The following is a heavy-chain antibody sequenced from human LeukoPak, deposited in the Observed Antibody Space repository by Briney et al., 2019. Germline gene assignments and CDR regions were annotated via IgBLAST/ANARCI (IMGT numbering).Heavy chain of an antibody. CDR1: GFTLSSHE. Sequence: GGSLRLSCAGSGFTLSSHEMNWVRQASGKGLECVSSISSSGSTIYYADSVKGRFTISRDNAKNSLYLQMNSLRAEDTALYYCAKDFHGDFPYFFDYWGQGTLVTVSS. CDR2: ISSSGSTI. V-gene: IGHV3-48*03. J-gene: IGHJ4*02. CDR3: AKDFHGDFPYFFDY.